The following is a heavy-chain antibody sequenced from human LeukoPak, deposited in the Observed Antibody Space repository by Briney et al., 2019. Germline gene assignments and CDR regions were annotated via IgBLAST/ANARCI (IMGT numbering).Heavy chain of an antibody. CDR2: INPRDSDT. D-gene: IGHD6-19*01. J-gene: IGHJ5*02. CDR1: GYSFTSYW. Sequence: GESLKISCQGSGYSFTSYWIGWVRQLPGKGLEWMGIINPRDSDTRYSPSFQGQVTISADKSISTAYLQWSSLKASDTAMYYCAIAVAGLCWFDPWGQGTLVTVSS. V-gene: IGHV5-51*01. CDR3: AIAVAGLCWFDP.